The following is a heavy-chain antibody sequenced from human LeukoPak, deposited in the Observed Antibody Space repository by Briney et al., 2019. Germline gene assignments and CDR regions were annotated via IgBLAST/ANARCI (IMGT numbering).Heavy chain of an antibody. Sequence: SVKVSCKASGGTFSSYAISWVRQAPGQGLEWMGRIIPIFGTANYAQKFQGRVTITTDESTSTAYMELSSLRSEDTAVYYCAHSAYDFRSGYLHWFDPWGQGTLVTVSS. J-gene: IGHJ5*02. CDR1: GGTFSSYA. CDR3: AHSAYDFRSGYLHWFDP. D-gene: IGHD3-3*01. CDR2: IIPIFGTA. V-gene: IGHV1-69*05.